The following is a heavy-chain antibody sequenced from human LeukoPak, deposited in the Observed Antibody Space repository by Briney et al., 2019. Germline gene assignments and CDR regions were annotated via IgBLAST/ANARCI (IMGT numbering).Heavy chain of an antibody. J-gene: IGHJ4*02. V-gene: IGHV4-59*01. D-gene: IGHD4-17*01. CDR1: GGSISSYY. CDR2: ISNSGRT. Sequence: ASETLSLTCTVSGGSISSYYWSWIRQPPGKGLEWIGYISNSGRTYYNPSLKSRLTISVDTSKNQFSLNLRSVTAADTAVYYCARGSTVTTFSNWGQGTLVTVSS. CDR3: ARGSTVTTFSN.